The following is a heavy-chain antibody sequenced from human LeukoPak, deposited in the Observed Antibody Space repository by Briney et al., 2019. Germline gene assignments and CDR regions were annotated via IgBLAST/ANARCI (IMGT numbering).Heavy chain of an antibody. Sequence: PSETLSLTCAVYGGSFSGYYWSWIRQPPGKGLEWIGEINHSGSTNYNPSLKSRVTISVDTSKNQFSLKLSSVTAADTAVYYCARLNRRYCSGGSCYSYYFDYWGQGTLVTASS. CDR1: GGSFSGYY. CDR2: INHSGST. V-gene: IGHV4-34*01. CDR3: ARLNRRYCSGGSCYSYYFDY. D-gene: IGHD2-15*01. J-gene: IGHJ4*02.